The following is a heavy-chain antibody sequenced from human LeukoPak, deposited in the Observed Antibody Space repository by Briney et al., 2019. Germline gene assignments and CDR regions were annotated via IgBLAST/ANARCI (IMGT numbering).Heavy chain of an antibody. CDR3: ARVNYGSATKEDY. J-gene: IGHJ4*02. CDR2: IYYSGSA. CDR1: GGSISSGGSY. Sequence: SETLSLTCTVSGGSISSGGSYWSWIRQHPGKGLEWIGYIYYSGSAYYNPSLKSRVTISVDTSENQFSLKLSSVTAADTAVYYCARVNYGSATKEDYWGQGTLVTVSS. V-gene: IGHV4-31*03. D-gene: IGHD3-10*01.